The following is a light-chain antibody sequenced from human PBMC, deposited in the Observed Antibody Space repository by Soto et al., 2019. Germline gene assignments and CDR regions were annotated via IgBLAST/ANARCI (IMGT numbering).Light chain of an antibody. CDR1: QSVSSSY. Sequence: EIVLMQSPGTLSLSPGERATLSCRASQSVSSSYLAWYQQKPGQAPRLLIYSASSRATGIPDRFSGSGSGTDFTLTISRLEPEDLAVYYCQEYGSSPPYTFGQGTKLEIK. J-gene: IGKJ2*01. V-gene: IGKV3-20*01. CDR3: QEYGSSPPYT. CDR2: SAS.